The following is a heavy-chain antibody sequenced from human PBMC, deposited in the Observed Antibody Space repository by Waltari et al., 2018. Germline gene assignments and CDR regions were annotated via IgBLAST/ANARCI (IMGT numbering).Heavy chain of an antibody. CDR3: ARDDSYGQFMRFDF. Sequence: EVQLVESGGGLLMPGGSLRLSCEGSGLTVSRHYMSWVRHAPGKGLEWLSAIYSGGNTFYADSVKGRFNISIDNSKNTLYLQMNSLRVDDTAVYYCARDDSYGQFMRFDFWGQGTVVTVSS. V-gene: IGHV3-53*01. CDR1: GLTVSRHY. D-gene: IGHD5-18*01. CDR2: IYSGGNT. J-gene: IGHJ4*02.